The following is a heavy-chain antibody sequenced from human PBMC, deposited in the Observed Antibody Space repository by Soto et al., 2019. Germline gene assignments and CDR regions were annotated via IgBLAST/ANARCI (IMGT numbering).Heavy chain of an antibody. CDR1: GFRFRTRA. D-gene: IGHD3-3*01. J-gene: IGHJ4*02. CDR3: AKDPDGFGVVGFDY. CDR2: IRPGGDST. Sequence: GGSLRLSCAASGFRFRTRAMSWVRQAPGKGLEWVASIRPGGDSTYYADSVKGRFAVSRDNSNVTLYLQMNSLGAEDTAVYYCAKDPDGFGVVGFDYWGQGTLVTVSS. V-gene: IGHV3-23*01.